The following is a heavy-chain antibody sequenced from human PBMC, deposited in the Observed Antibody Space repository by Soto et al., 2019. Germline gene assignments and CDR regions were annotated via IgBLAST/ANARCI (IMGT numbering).Heavy chain of an antibody. J-gene: IGHJ4*02. CDR1: GGSISSSSYY. D-gene: IGHD1-26*01. V-gene: IGHV4-39*01. Sequence: ETLSITCTVSGGSISSSSYYWGWIRQPPGKGLEWIGSIYYSGSTYYNPSLKSRVTISVDTSKNQFSLKLSSVTAADTAVYYCARGHRGATTFDYWGQGTLVTVSS. CDR2: IYYSGST. CDR3: ARGHRGATTFDY.